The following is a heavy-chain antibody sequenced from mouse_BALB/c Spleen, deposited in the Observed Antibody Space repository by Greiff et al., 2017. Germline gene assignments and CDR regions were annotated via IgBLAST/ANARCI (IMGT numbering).Heavy chain of an antibody. Sequence: EVQGVESGPGLVKPSQSLSLTCTVTGYSITSDYAWNWIRQFPGNKLEWMGYISYSGSTSYNPSLKSRISITRDTSKNQFFLQLNSVTTEDTATYYCARSGNLAWFAYWGQGTLVTVSA. CDR2: ISYSGST. CDR3: ARSGNLAWFAY. J-gene: IGHJ3*01. D-gene: IGHD1-3*01. V-gene: IGHV3-2*02. CDR1: GYSITSDYA.